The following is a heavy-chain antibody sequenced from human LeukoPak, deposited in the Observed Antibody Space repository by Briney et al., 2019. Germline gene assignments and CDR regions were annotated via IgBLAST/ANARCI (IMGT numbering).Heavy chain of an antibody. Sequence: SETLSLTCAVCGGSFSDYYWAWIRQTPGKGLEWIGDINHRGITNCNPSLKSRVIMSVDMSKNQFSLNLPSVTAADTAVYYCARPGIPAAGHWYHPWGQGHLVTVSS. D-gene: IGHD6-13*01. CDR2: INHRGIT. V-gene: IGHV4-34*01. J-gene: IGHJ5*02. CDR3: ARPGIPAAGHWYHP. CDR1: GGSFSDYY.